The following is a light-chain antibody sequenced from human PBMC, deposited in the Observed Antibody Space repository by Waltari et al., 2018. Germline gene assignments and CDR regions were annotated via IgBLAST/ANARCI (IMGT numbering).Light chain of an antibody. J-gene: IGLJ2*01. Sequence: SYVLTQPPSVSVDPGKTARITWGGNNIGSKSVHWYQQKPGQAPVLVIYDDRDRPSGIPERFSGSNSGNAATLTISRAEAGDEAVYSCQVWDSTSDHYVIFGGGTKLTVL. CDR2: DDR. CDR3: QVWDSTSDHYVI. V-gene: IGLV3-21*04. CDR1: NIGSKS.